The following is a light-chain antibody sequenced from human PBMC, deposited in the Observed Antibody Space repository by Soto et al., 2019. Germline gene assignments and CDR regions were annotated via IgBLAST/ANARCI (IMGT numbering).Light chain of an antibody. Sequence: DIQMTQSPSSLSASVGDRVTITCRPSQTISNFLSWYQHKPGRAPKLLIYAASVLQSGVPSRFSGSGSGADFTLTISSLQPDDFATYYCQHYNSYSEAFGQGTKVELK. CDR2: AAS. CDR3: QHYNSYSEA. CDR1: QTISNF. J-gene: IGKJ1*01. V-gene: IGKV1-39*01.